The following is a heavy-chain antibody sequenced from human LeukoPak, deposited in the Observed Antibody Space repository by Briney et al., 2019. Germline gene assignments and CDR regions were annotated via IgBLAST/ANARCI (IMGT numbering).Heavy chain of an antibody. V-gene: IGHV4-39*01. CDR1: GGSISSSSYY. D-gene: IGHD6-6*01. CDR2: IYYSGST. Sequence: KTSETLSLTCTVSGGSISSSSYYWGWIRQPPGKGLEWIGSIYYSGSTYYNPSLKSRVTTSVDTSKNQFSLKLSSVTAADTVVYYCARNSSSGGGYFDYWGQGTLVTVSS. CDR3: ARNSSSGGGYFDY. J-gene: IGHJ4*02.